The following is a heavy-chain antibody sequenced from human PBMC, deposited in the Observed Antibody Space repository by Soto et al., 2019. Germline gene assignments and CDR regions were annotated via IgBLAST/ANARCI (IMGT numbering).Heavy chain of an antibody. J-gene: IGHJ4*02. D-gene: IGHD6-19*01. V-gene: IGHV1-69*01. CDR2: IIPVFGRA. Sequence: QVQLVQSGAEVNKPGSPLKVSCKASGDSFSTYVINWVRQAPGQVLEWMGGIIPVFGRANYAQKFQGRVTFNADESTSTAYMELHSLRSEDTALYYCARTLAFSSGWYVFGYWGQGTLVTVSS. CDR3: ARTLAFSSGWYVFGY. CDR1: GDSFSTYV.